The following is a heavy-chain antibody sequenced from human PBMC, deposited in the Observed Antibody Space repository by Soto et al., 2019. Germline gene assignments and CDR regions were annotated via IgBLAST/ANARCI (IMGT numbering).Heavy chain of an antibody. Sequence: PGGSLRLSCAASGFTFSSYSMNWVRQAPGKGLEWVSYISSSSSTIYYADSVKGRFTISRDNAKNSLYLQMNSLRDEDTAVYYCARLEYSSSSYGMDVWGQGTTVTVSS. CDR1: GFTFSSYS. CDR3: ARLEYSSSSYGMDV. V-gene: IGHV3-48*02. D-gene: IGHD6-6*01. J-gene: IGHJ6*02. CDR2: ISSSSSTI.